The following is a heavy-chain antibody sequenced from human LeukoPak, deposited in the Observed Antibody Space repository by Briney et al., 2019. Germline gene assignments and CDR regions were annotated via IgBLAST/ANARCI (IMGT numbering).Heavy chain of an antibody. CDR1: GYSFTSYW. V-gene: IGHV5-51*01. Sequence: GESLKISCKGSGYSFTSYWIGWARQMPGKGLEWMGIIYPGDSDTRYSPSFQGQVTISADKSISTAYLQWSSLKASDTAMYFCARSLTARGSYTFWGQGTLVTASS. J-gene: IGHJ4*02. CDR3: ARSLTARGSYTF. D-gene: IGHD1-26*01. CDR2: IYPGDSDT.